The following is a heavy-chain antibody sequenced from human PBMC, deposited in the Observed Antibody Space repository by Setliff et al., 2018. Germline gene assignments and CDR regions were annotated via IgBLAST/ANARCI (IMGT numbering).Heavy chain of an antibody. Sequence: LRLSCAASGFYFDDYGMNWVRQVPGKGLEWVAGINWNGRATGYADSVKGRFTISGDNAKNYVYLQMDSLRVEDTALYYCAARAGGGSGPWGQGTLVTVSS. CDR3: AARAGGGSGP. CDR2: INWNGRAT. J-gene: IGHJ5*02. D-gene: IGHD6-19*01. V-gene: IGHV3-20*04. CDR1: GFYFDDYG.